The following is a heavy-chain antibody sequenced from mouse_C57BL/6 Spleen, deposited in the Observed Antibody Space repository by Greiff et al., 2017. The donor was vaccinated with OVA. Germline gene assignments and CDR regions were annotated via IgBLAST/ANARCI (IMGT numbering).Heavy chain of an antibody. CDR3: TSFNWGFDY. V-gene: IGHV5-9-1*02. Sequence: DVMLVESGEGLVKPGGSLKLSCAASGFTFSSYAMSWVRQTPEKRLEWVAYISSGGDYIYYADTVKGRFTISRDNARNTLYLQMSSLKSEDTAMYYCTSFNWGFDYWGQGTTLTVSS. CDR1: GFTFSSYA. J-gene: IGHJ2*01. CDR2: ISSGGDYI. D-gene: IGHD4-1*01.